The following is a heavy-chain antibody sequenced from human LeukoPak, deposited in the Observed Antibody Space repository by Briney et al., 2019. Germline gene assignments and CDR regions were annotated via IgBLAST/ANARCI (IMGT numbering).Heavy chain of an antibody. V-gene: IGHV1-2*02. CDR2: INPNSGGT. CDR3: ARGRVAARPAFDY. J-gene: IGHJ4*02. CDR1: GYTFTGYY. D-gene: IGHD6-6*01. Sequence: ASVKVSCKASGYTFTGYYMHWVRQAPGQGLEWMGWINPNSGGTNYAQEFQGRVTMTRDTSISTAYMELSRLRSDDTAVYYCARGRVAARPAFDYWGQGTLVTVSS.